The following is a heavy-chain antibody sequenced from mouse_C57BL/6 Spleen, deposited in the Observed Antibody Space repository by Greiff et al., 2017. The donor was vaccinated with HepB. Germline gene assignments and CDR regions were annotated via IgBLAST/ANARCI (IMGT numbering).Heavy chain of an antibody. J-gene: IGHJ2*01. CDR3: THGYYVDY. D-gene: IGHD2-2*01. Sequence: EVQLQQSGAELVRPGASVKLSCTASGFNIKDDYMHWVKQRPEQGLEWIGWLDPENGDTEYASKFQGKATITADTSSNTAYLQLSSLTSEDTAVYYCTHGYYVDYWGQGTTLTVSS. CDR2: LDPENGDT. V-gene: IGHV14-4*01. CDR1: GFNIKDDY.